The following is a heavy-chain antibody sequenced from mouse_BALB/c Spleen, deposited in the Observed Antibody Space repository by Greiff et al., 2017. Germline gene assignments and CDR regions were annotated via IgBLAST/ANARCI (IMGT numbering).Heavy chain of an antibody. D-gene: IGHD1-1*01. Sequence: DVMLVESGGGLVQPGGSRKLSCAASGFTFSSFGMHWVRQAPEKGLEWVAYISSGSSTIYYADTVKGRFTISRDNPKNTLFLQMTSLRSEDTAMYYCARYGISYYFDYWGQGTTLTVSS. CDR1: GFTFSSFG. V-gene: IGHV5-17*02. CDR3: ARYGISYYFDY. CDR2: ISSGSSTI. J-gene: IGHJ2*01.